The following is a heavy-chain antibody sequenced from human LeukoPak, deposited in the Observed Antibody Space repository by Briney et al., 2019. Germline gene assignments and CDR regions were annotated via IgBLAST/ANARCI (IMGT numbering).Heavy chain of an antibody. J-gene: IGHJ4*02. CDR3: ARDGLLWFGELFFFDY. CDR2: IKSDGVNT. CDR1: GFSFSSYW. Sequence: GGSLRLSCEASGFSFSSYWMHWVRQAPGKGLVWVARIKSDGVNTNYAASVRGRFTISRDNAKNTLSLQMDSLRVDDTAVYYCARDGLLWFGELFFFDYWGQGTLVTVSS. V-gene: IGHV3-74*01. D-gene: IGHD3-10*01.